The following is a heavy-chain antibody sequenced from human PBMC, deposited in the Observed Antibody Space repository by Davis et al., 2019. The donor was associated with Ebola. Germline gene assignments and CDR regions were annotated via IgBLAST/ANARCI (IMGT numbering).Heavy chain of an antibody. V-gene: IGHV3-23*01. CDR3: AKAVAGLGY. CDR1: GFTFSSYA. J-gene: IGHJ4*02. Sequence: GESLKISCAASGFTFSSYAMSWVRQAPGKGLELVSAISGSGGSTYYADSVKGRFTISRDNSKNTLYLQMNSLRAEDTAVYYCAKAVAGLGYWGQGTLVTVSS. D-gene: IGHD6-19*01. CDR2: ISGSGGST.